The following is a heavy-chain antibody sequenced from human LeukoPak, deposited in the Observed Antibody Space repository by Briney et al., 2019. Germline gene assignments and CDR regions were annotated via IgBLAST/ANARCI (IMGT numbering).Heavy chain of an antibody. J-gene: IGHJ4*02. CDR3: ARGAVVPYCSSTSCRAYYFDY. D-gene: IGHD2-2*01. V-gene: IGHV3-21*01. CDR1: GFTFSSYS. CDR2: ISSSSSYI. Sequence: GGSLRLSCAASGFTFSSYSMNWVRQAPGKGLEWVSSISSSSSYIYYADSAKGRFTISRDNAKNSLYLQMNSLRAEDTAVYYCARGAVVPYCSSTSCRAYYFDYWGQGTLVTVSS.